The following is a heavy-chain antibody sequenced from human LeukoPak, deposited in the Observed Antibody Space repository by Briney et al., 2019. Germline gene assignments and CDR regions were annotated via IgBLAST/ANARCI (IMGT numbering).Heavy chain of an antibody. CDR3: ARQLGGQLDRVDY. CDR2: IYYSGST. V-gene: IGHV4-39*01. D-gene: IGHD1-1*01. CDR1: GGSIISSTYY. J-gene: IGHJ4*02. Sequence: PSETLSLTCTVSGGSIISSTYYWGWLRRPPGKGLEWIGSIYYSGSTYYIPSLKSRVTISVDTSKNQFSLKLSSVTAADTAVYYCARQLGGQLDRVDYWGQGALVTVSS.